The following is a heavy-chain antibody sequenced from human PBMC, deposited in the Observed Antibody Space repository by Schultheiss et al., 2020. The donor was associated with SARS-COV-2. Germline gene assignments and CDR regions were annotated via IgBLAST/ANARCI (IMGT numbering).Heavy chain of an antibody. V-gene: IGHV4-39*07. CDR1: GGSISSSSYY. J-gene: IGHJ5*02. CDR3: ARDWGSSSWYWFDP. Sequence: SETLSLTCTVSGGSISSSSYYWGWIRQPPGKGLEWIGSIYYSGSTYYNPSFKGRVTISVDTSKNQFSLKLSSVTAADTAVYYCARDWGSSSWYWFDPWGQGTLVTVSS. D-gene: IGHD6-13*01. CDR2: IYYSGST.